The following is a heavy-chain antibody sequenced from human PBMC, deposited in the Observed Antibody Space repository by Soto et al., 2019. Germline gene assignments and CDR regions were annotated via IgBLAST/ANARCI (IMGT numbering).Heavy chain of an antibody. Sequence: QLQLKGSGQGLLKPSEPLSLNCTVSGAPITGYYWGWIRQSQGKGLEWIGYVFYSGATNYHPSFKSRVTISVDTSRSQFSLKLSSVTAADTAVYYCARGPSRYYFDYWGQGTLVTVSS. CDR1: GAPITGYY. V-gene: IGHV4-59*01. J-gene: IGHJ4*02. CDR3: ARGPSRYYFDY. CDR2: VFYSGAT.